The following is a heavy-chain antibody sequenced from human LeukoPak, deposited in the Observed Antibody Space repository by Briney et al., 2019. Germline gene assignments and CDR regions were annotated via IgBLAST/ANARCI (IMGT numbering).Heavy chain of an antibody. V-gene: IGHV4-31*03. CDR2: IYYSGST. Sequence: SETLSLTCTVSGGSISSGGYYWSWIRQHPGKGLEWIGYIYYSGSTYYNPSLKSRVTISVDTSKNQFSLKLSSVTAADTAVYYCARGLLSTVTANWFDPWGQGTLVTVSS. CDR3: ARGLLSTVTANWFDP. D-gene: IGHD4-17*01. CDR1: GGSISSGGYY. J-gene: IGHJ5*02.